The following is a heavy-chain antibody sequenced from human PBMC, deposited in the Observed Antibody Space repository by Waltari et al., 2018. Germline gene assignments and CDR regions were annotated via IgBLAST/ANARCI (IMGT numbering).Heavy chain of an antibody. V-gene: IGHV4-59*01. Sequence: VQLHESGPSLLKPSEPLSLICTVSGGSFSGFYWSWVRQPPGKGLDWIGYIYYTGSTNFNPSLKSRVTMSVDTSKNQFSLKLSSVTAADTAFYYCARGGGGDWEWFDPWGQGTLVTVSS. CDR1: GGSFSGFY. CDR3: ARGGGGDWEWFDP. D-gene: IGHD2-21*02. J-gene: IGHJ5*02. CDR2: IYYTGST.